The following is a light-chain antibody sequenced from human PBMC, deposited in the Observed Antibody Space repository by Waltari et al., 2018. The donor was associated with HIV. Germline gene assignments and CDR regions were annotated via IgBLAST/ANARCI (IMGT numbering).Light chain of an antibody. CDR3: QSYDSSLSVHVV. J-gene: IGLJ2*01. Sequence: QSVLTQPPSVSGTPGQRVTISCTGSSSNIGADHDVHWYQQLPGAAPKLLIYGNTNRPSGVPDRFSGSKSGTSASLAITGLQAEDEADYYCQSYDSSLSVHVVFGGGTKLTVL. V-gene: IGLV1-40*01. CDR2: GNT. CDR1: SSNIGADHD.